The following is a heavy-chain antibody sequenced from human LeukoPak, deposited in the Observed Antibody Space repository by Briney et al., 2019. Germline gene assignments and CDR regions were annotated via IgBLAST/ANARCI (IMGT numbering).Heavy chain of an antibody. V-gene: IGHV1-8*01. CDR2: MKPNSGNA. Sequence: ASVKVSCQASRYTFTPYDINWVRQATGQGIEWMGWMKPNSGNAGYTQKSQGRVTMSRNTSISTAYMELSSLRSEDTAVYYCARGRGSGHKENWFDPWGQGTLVTVSS. CDR3: ARGRGSGHKENWFDP. J-gene: IGHJ5*02. CDR1: RYTFTPYD. D-gene: IGHD6-19*01.